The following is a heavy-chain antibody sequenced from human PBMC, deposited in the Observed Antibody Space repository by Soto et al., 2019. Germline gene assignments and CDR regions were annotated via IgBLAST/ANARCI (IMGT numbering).Heavy chain of an antibody. V-gene: IGHV1-46*01. CDR1: GYTFTSYY. J-gene: IGHJ6*02. Sequence: ASVKVSCKASGYTFTSYYMHWVRQAPGQGLEWMGIINPSGGSTSYAQKFQGRVTMTRDTSTSTVYMELSSLRSEDTAVYYCARDPYSSSWRYYYGMDVWGQGTKVTVSS. CDR2: INPSGGST. CDR3: ARDPYSSSWRYYYGMDV. D-gene: IGHD6-13*01.